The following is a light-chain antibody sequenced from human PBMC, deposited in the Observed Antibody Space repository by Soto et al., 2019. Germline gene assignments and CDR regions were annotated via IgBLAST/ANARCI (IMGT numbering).Light chain of an antibody. CDR2: SSN. V-gene: IGLV1-44*01. Sequence: QSVLTQPPSASGTPGQRVTISCSGSSSNIGSNSVNWYQQLPGTAPKLLMYSSNQRPSGVPERFSGSKSGTSASLAISGLQSEDEADYYCEAWDDSLNGVVFGGGTNLTVL. J-gene: IGLJ2*01. CDR1: SSNIGSNS. CDR3: EAWDDSLNGVV.